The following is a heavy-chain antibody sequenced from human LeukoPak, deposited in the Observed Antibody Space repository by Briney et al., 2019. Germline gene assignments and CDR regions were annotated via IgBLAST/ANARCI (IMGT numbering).Heavy chain of an antibody. J-gene: IGHJ4*02. V-gene: IGHV4-34*01. CDR3: ARGAQTGYSSGWDELDY. CDR1: GGSFSGYY. Sequence: PSESLSLTCAVSGGSFSGYYWSWIRQPPGKGLEWIGEINHSGSTNYNPSLKSRVTISVDTSKNQFSLKLSSVTAADTAVYYCARGAQTGYSSGWDELDYWGQGTLVTVSS. D-gene: IGHD6-19*01. CDR2: INHSGST.